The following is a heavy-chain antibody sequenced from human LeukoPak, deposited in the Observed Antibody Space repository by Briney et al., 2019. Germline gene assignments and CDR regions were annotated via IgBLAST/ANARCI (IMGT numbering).Heavy chain of an antibody. Sequence: GGSLRLSCAASGFTVSSNYMSWVRQAPGKGLEWVSVIFTAGSTFYADSVKGRFNISRDNSKNTLYLQMNSLRAEDTAIYYCARDEKDGPLWYWGQGILVFVSS. J-gene: IGHJ4*02. D-gene: IGHD2-15*01. CDR1: GFTVSSNY. CDR2: IFTAGST. CDR3: ARDEKDGPLWY. V-gene: IGHV3-66*01.